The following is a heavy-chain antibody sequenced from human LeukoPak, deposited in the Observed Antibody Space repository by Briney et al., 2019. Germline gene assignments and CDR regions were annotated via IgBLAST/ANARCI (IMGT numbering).Heavy chain of an antibody. Sequence: PGESLRLSCAASGFTFSSYAMSWVRQAPGKGLEWVANIQQGGSAKYYMDSVKGRFTISRDDAKSSLYLQMNSLRAEDTAVYFCARIRGDGSTFEYWGQGTLVTVSS. V-gene: IGHV3-7*01. J-gene: IGHJ4*02. CDR2: IQQGGSAK. D-gene: IGHD5-24*01. CDR3: ARIRGDGSTFEY. CDR1: GFTFSSYA.